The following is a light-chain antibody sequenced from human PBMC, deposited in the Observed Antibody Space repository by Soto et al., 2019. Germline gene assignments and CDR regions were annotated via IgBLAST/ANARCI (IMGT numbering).Light chain of an antibody. CDR1: SSKIGAGYD. Sequence: QSVLTQPPSVSGAPGQRVTISCTGSSSKIGAGYDVHWYQQLPGTAPKLLIYGNSNRPSGVPDRFSGSKSGTSASLAITGLQAEDEADDYCQSYDSSLSGYVFGTATKLTVL. CDR3: QSYDSSLSGYV. V-gene: IGLV1-40*01. CDR2: GNS. J-gene: IGLJ1*01.